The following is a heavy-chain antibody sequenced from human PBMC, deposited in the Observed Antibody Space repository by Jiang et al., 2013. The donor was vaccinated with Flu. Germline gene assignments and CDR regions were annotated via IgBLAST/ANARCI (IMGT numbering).Heavy chain of an antibody. V-gene: IGHV4-39*01. CDR3: AIHVHYDILTGYAYYFDY. CDR2: IYYSGST. Sequence: VKPSETLSLTCTVSGSSISSSSYYWGWIRQPPGKGLEWIGNIYYSGSTYYNPSLKSRVTISVDTSKNQFSLKLSSVTAADTAVYYCAIHVHYDILTGYAYYFDYWGQGTLVTVSS. J-gene: IGHJ4*02. D-gene: IGHD3-9*01. CDR1: GSSISSSSYY.